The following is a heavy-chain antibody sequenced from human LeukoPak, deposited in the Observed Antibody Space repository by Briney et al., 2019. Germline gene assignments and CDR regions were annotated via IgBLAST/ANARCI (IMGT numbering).Heavy chain of an antibody. CDR3: ARGLRNYYDSSTCFDY. CDR2: ISYDGSNK. CDR1: GFTFSSYG. D-gene: IGHD3-22*01. J-gene: IGHJ4*02. V-gene: IGHV3-30*03. Sequence: GGSLRLSCAASGFTFSSYGMHWVRQAPGKGLEWVAVISYDGSNKYYADSVKGRFTISRDNSKNTLYLQMNSLRAEDTAVYYCARGLRNYYDSSTCFDYWGQGTLVTVSS.